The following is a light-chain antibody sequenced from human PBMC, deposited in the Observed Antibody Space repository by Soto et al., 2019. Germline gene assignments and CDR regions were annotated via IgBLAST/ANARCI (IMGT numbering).Light chain of an antibody. Sequence: QSVVTQPPSVSGAPGQRVTISCTGSSSNIGAGYDVHWYQQLPETAPKLLIYGNSNRPSGVPDRFSGSKSGTSASLAITWLQAEDEADYYCQSYDSGLSVVFGGGTKVTVL. CDR3: QSYDSGLSVV. CDR2: GNS. V-gene: IGLV1-40*01. J-gene: IGLJ2*01. CDR1: SSNIGAGYD.